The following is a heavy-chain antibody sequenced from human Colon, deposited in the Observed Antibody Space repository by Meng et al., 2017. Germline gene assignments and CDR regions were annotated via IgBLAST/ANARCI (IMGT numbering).Heavy chain of an antibody. CDR1: GGSISTGGYY. CDR3: ARVRRSGDDFDY. D-gene: IGHD1-26*01. J-gene: IGHJ4*02. CDR2: IYYSGST. V-gene: IGHV4-31*01. Sequence: VQLRESGPGLVKPSHTLSLTCTVSGGSISTGGYYWSWIRQLPGKGLEWIGYIYYSGSTYYNPSLRSLVSISVDTSKNQFSLRLTSVTAADTAVYYCARVRRSGDDFDYWGQGTLVTVSS.